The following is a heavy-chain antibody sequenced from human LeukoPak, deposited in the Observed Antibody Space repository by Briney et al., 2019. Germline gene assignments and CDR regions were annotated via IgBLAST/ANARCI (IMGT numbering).Heavy chain of an antibody. CDR2: IWYDGSNK. J-gene: IGHJ4*02. V-gene: IGHV3-33*01. D-gene: IGHD3-22*01. CDR3: ARAAYYYDAAIDY. CDR1: GFTFSSYG. Sequence: GGSLRLSCAASGFTFSSYGMHWVRQAPGKGLEWVAVIWYDGSNKYYADSVKGRFTISRDNSKNTLYLQMNSLRAEDMAVYYCARAAYYYDAAIDYWGQGTLVTVSS.